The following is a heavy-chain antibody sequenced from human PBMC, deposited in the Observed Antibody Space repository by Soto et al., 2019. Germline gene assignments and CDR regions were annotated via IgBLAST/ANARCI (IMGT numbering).Heavy chain of an antibody. D-gene: IGHD3-10*01. Sequence: LSLTCTVSGGSISSGDYYWSWIRQPPGKGLEWIGYIYYSGSTYYNPSLKSRVTISVDTSKNQFSLKLSSVTAADTAVYYCARDYYGSGSYSGDYYYGMDVWGQGTTVTVSS. J-gene: IGHJ6*02. CDR1: GGSISSGDYY. V-gene: IGHV4-30-4*01. CDR2: IYYSGST. CDR3: ARDYYGSGSYSGDYYYGMDV.